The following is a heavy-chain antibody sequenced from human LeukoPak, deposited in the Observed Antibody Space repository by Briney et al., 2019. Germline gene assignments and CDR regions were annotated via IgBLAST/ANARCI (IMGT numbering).Heavy chain of an antibody. CDR2: IYSGGST. CDR1: GGSISSSSYY. D-gene: IGHD6-13*01. V-gene: IGHV3-53*01. J-gene: IGHJ4*02. Sequence: ETLSLTCTVPGGSISSSSYYWGWVRQAPGKGLEWVSVIYSGGSTYYADSVKGRFTISRDNSKNTLYLQMNSLRAEDTAVYYCAKADGYSSSWYTYWGQGTLVTVSS. CDR3: AKADGYSSSWYTY.